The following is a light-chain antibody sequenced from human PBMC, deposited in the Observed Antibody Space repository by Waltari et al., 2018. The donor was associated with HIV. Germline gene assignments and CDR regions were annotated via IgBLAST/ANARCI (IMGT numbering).Light chain of an antibody. CDR1: HIGTKN. Sequence: SYDLTQALSVSVALGQTATITCDGFHIGTKNVNWYQQKAGQAPLLVIYRDDNRPSGTPERFSGASSSNTATLIISGAQPGDEADYFCQVWHSNTAVFGSGTKVTVL. CDR3: QVWHSNTAV. V-gene: IGLV3-9*01. CDR2: RDD. J-gene: IGLJ1*01.